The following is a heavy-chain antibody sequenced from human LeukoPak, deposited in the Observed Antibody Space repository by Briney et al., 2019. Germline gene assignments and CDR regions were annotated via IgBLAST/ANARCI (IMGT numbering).Heavy chain of an antibody. CDR2: IIPIFGTA. Sequence: ASVKVSCKASGGTFSSYAISWVRQAPGQGLEWMGGIIPIFGTANYAQKFQGRVTITADKSTSTAYMELSSLRSEDTAVYYCANIRFGELQGDAFDIWGQGTMVTVSS. CDR1: GGTFSSYA. V-gene: IGHV1-69*06. D-gene: IGHD3-10*01. J-gene: IGHJ3*02. CDR3: ANIRFGELQGDAFDI.